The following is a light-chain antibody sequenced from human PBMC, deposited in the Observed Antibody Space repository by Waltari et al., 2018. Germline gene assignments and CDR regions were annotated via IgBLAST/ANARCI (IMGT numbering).Light chain of an antibody. V-gene: IGLV1-40*01. CDR2: GNN. J-gene: IGLJ2*01. CDR3: QSFDNMLSGGVV. Sequence: QSVLTQPPSVSGTPGQRVTISCSGSTSNIGAGHDVHWYQHLPGTAPNILIYGNNNRPSGVPGRFSGSKSGTSASLAITGLQADDEADYFCQSFDNMLSGGVVFGGGTKLAVL. CDR1: TSNIGAGHD.